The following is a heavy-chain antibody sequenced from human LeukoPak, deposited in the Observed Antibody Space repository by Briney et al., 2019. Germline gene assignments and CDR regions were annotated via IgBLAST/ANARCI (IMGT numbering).Heavy chain of an antibody. V-gene: IGHV3-30-3*01. CDR3: ARAGYYDFWSGYTYYYYGMDV. Sequence: HPGGSLLLSCAASGFTFSSYAMHWVRQAPGKGLEWVAVISYDGSNKYYADSVKGRFTISRDNSKNTLYLQMNSLRAEDTAVYYCARAGYYDFWSGYTYYYYGMDVWGQGTTVTVSS. CDR1: GFTFSSYA. J-gene: IGHJ6*02. D-gene: IGHD3-3*01. CDR2: ISYDGSNK.